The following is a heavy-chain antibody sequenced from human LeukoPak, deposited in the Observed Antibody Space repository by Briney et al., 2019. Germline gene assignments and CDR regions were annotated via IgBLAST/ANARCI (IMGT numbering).Heavy chain of an antibody. D-gene: IGHD2-21*02. CDR3: ARDRYCGGDCYSNAFDI. V-gene: IGHV3-48*02. CDR1: GFTFSSYS. CDR2: ISSSSTTI. Sequence: GGSLRLSCAASGFTFSSYSMNWVRQAPGKGLEWVSYISSSSTTIYYADSLKGRFTISRDNGKNSLYLQMNSLRDEDTAVYYCARDRYCGGDCYSNAFDIWGQGTMVTVSS. J-gene: IGHJ3*02.